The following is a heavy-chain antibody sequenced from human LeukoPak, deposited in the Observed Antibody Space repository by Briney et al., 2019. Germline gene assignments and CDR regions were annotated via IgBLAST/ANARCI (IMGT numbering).Heavy chain of an antibody. V-gene: IGHV4-30-4*01. CDR2: IYYSGST. J-gene: IGHJ5*02. D-gene: IGHD3-9*01. CDR1: GGSISSGDYY. Sequence: SQTLSFTCTVSGGSISSGDYYWSWIRQPPGKGLEWIGYIYYSGSTYYNPSLKSRVTISVDTSKNQFSLKLSSVTAADTAVYYCARDRGRDTLTGYYYNWCDPSGQGTLVTVSS. CDR3: ARDRGRDTLTGYYYNWCDP.